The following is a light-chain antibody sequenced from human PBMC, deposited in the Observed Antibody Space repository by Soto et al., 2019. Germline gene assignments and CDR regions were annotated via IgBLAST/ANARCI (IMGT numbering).Light chain of an antibody. CDR2: GSF. J-gene: IGKJ4*01. CDR3: QQFNQWPLT. Sequence: EIVMTQSPATLSVSPGERVTLSCRASQSVYSNLAWYQQKPGQAPRLLIHGSFTRATGIPDRLSGSGSGTEFTQNISSLQSEDFAVYYCQQFNQWPLTFGGGTKVEI. V-gene: IGKV3-15*01. CDR1: QSVYSN.